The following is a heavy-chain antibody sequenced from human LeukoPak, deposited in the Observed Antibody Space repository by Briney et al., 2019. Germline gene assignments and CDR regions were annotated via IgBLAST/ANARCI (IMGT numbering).Heavy chain of an antibody. Sequence: PGRSLRLSCAPSGFTFSNYGIHWVRQAPRKGLEWVALISYDGSNKYYADSVKGRFTIYRDNSKNTLYLQMISLRAEDTAVYYCANYGSVSYFAYWGQGTLVTVSS. CDR2: ISYDGSNK. D-gene: IGHD3-10*01. CDR3: ANYGSVSYFAY. V-gene: IGHV3-30*18. J-gene: IGHJ4*02. CDR1: GFTFSNYG.